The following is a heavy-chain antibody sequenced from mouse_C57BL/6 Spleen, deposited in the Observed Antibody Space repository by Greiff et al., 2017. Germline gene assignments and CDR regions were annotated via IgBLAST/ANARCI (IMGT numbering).Heavy chain of an antibody. CDR2: SRNKANDYTT. CDR3: ARETTGDYAMDY. Sequence: EVKLMESGGGLVQSGRSLRLSCATSGFTFSDFYMEWVRQAPGKGLEWIAASRNKANDYTTEYSASVKGRFIVSRDTSQSILYLQMNALRAEDTAIYYCARETTGDYAMDYWGQGTSVTVSS. J-gene: IGHJ4*01. CDR1: GFTFSDFY. D-gene: IGHD1-1*01. V-gene: IGHV7-1*01.